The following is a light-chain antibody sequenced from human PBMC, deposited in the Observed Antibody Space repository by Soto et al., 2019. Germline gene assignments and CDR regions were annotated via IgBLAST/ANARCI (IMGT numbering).Light chain of an antibody. V-gene: IGLV2-8*01. J-gene: IGLJ2*01. CDR1: SSDVGAYNY. Sequence: QSALTQPPSASGSPGQSVTISCTGTSSDVGAYNYVSWYQQHPGKAPKLMIYEVSKWPSGVPDRFSGSKSGNTASLTVSGLQAEDEADYYCSSYAGNNILVFGGGTKLTVL. CDR2: EVS. CDR3: SSYAGNNILV.